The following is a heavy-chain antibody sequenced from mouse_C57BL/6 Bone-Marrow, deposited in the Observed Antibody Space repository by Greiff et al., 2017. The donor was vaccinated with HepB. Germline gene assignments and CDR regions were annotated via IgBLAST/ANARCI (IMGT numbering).Heavy chain of an antibody. CDR2: INPNNGGT. CDR3: ARAQIYYYGSPFYWYFDV. CDR1: GYTFTDYY. J-gene: IGHJ1*03. Sequence: VQLQQSGPELVKPGASVKISCKASGYTFTDYYMNWVKQSHGKSLEWIGDINPNNGGTSYNQKFKGKATLTVDKSSSTAYMELRSLTSEDSAVYYCARAQIYYYGSPFYWYFDVWGTGTTVTVSS. V-gene: IGHV1-26*01. D-gene: IGHD1-1*01.